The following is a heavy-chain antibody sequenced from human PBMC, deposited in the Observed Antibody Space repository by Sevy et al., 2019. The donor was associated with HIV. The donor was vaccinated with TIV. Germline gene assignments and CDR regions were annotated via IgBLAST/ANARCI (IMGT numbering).Heavy chain of an antibody. V-gene: IGHV4-59*08. J-gene: IGHJ3*02. Sequence: SETLSLTCTVSGGSINSDHWNWIRQPPGKGLEWIGYVYYTGSTNYNPSLKNRVTISVDRTKNQFSLKLTSLTAADTAVYYCARRNDFDIWGQGTMVTVSS. CDR1: GGSINSDH. CDR3: ARRNDFDI. CDR2: VYYTGST.